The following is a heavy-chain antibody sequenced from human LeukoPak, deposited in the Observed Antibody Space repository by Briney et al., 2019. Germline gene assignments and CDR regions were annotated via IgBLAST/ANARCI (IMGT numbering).Heavy chain of an antibody. Sequence: GASVKVSCKASGYTFTGCYMHWVRQAPGQGLEWMGWINPNSGGTNYAQKFQGRVTMTRDTSISTAYMELSRLRSDDTAVYYCARGACEFIYYYYYMGVWGKGTTVTVSS. CDR3: ARGACEFIYYYYYMGV. CDR1: GYTFTGCY. J-gene: IGHJ6*03. CDR2: INPNSGGT. V-gene: IGHV1-2*02. D-gene: IGHD3-10*01.